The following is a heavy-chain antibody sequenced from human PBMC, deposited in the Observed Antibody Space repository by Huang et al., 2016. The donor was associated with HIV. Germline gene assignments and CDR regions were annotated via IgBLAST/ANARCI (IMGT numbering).Heavy chain of an antibody. CDR2: ISNNGET. V-gene: IGHV3-21*01. CDR1: GFRFNDYN. CDR3: ARPAAVIGMDY. Sequence: EVQLVESGGGLVKVGGSLRLSCVASGFRFNDYNINWVRQAPGKGLEWVSSISNNGETHNGDSVRGRFTISRDNANKSVYLQMNSLRAEDTAVYYCARPAAVIGMDYWGQGALVTVSS. D-gene: IGHD2-21*01. J-gene: IGHJ4*02.